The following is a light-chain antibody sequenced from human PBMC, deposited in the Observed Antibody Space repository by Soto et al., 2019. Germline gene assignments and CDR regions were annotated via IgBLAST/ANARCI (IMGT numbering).Light chain of an antibody. V-gene: IGLV1-40*01. CDR1: ISNIGAGSG. CDR2: ANT. CDR3: QSFDSSLTGLI. Sequence: QSVLTQPPSVTGAPGQRVTISCTGNISNIGAGSGVNWYQQFPDKAPKLLIYANTHRPSGVPDRFSGSTSATSASLAITGLQTQDEADYYCQSFDSSLTGLIFGGGTKLTVL. J-gene: IGLJ2*01.